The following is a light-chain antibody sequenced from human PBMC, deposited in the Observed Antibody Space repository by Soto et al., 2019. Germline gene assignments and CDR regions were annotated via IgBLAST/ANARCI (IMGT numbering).Light chain of an antibody. Sequence: DIQMTQSPSSLSASVGDRVTITCRASQSISSYLNWYQQKPGKAPKLLIYAASSLQSGVPSRFSGSGSGTDFTLTIISLQPQDFATYYCQQSYSTPLITFGQGTRLEI. CDR3: QQSYSTPLIT. CDR2: AAS. V-gene: IGKV1-39*01. CDR1: QSISSY. J-gene: IGKJ5*01.